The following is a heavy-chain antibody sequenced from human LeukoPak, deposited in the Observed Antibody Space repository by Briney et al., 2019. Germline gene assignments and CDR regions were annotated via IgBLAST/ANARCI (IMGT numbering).Heavy chain of an antibody. J-gene: IGHJ6*02. CDR1: GFNFSSYG. CDR2: IWYDGSNK. Sequence: QSGGSLRLSCSASGFNFSSYGMHWVRQAPGKGLEWVAVIWYDGSNKYYADSVKGRFTISRDNSKNTLYLQMNSLRAEDTAVYYCAGDYGEYYYGMDVWGQGTTVTVSS. V-gene: IGHV3-33*01. CDR3: AGDYGEYYYGMDV. D-gene: IGHD4-17*01.